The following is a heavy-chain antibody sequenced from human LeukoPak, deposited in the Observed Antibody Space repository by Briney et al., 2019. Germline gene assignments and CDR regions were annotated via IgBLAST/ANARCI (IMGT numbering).Heavy chain of an antibody. CDR3: ARRPGVCSSTSCYSYYYMDV. CDR1: GGSFSGYY. D-gene: IGHD2-2*01. Sequence: PSETLSLTCAVYGGSFSGYYWSWICQPPGKGLEWIGEINHSGSTNYNPSLKSRVTISVDTSKNQFSLKLSSVTAADTAVYYCARRPGVCSSTSCYSYYYMDVWGRGTTVTISS. V-gene: IGHV4-34*01. CDR2: INHSGST. J-gene: IGHJ6*03.